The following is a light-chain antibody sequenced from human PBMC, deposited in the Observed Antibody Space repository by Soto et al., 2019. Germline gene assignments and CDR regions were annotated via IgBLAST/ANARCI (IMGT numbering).Light chain of an antibody. J-gene: IGKJ5*01. Sequence: EIVLTQSPATLSLSPGERATLSCRASQSVNNFLAWYRQRPGQAPRLLMYEASNRANGVPARFSGSGSGTDLTLTISSLEPEDFAVYDCQQRSNWPPITFGQGTRLEIK. CDR3: QQRSNWPPIT. CDR2: EAS. V-gene: IGKV3-11*01. CDR1: QSVNNF.